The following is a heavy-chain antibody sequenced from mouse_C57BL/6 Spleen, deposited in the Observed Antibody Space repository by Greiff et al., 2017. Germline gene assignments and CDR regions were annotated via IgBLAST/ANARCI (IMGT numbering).Heavy chain of an antibody. D-gene: IGHD2-4*01. CDR1: GFTFTDYY. Sequence: DVMLVESGGGLVQPGGSLSLSCAASGFTFTDYYMSWVRQPPGKALEWLGFIRNKANGYTTEYSASVKGRFTISRDNSQSILYLQMNALRAEDSATYYCARYSAETLHYDYDGFAYWGQGTLVTVSA. J-gene: IGHJ3*01. CDR2: IRNKANGYTT. V-gene: IGHV7-3*01. CDR3: ARYSAETLHYDYDGFAY.